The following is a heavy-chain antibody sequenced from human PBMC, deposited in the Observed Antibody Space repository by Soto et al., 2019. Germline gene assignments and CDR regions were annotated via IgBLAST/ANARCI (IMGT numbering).Heavy chain of an antibody. CDR2: FDPEDGET. J-gene: IGHJ6*02. Sequence: GASVKVSCKVSGYTLTELSMHWVRQAPGKGLEWMGGFDPEDGETIYAQKFQGRVTMTEDTSTDTAYTELSSVTAADTAVYYCAKSLSGTNYAIDVWGQGTTVTVSS. D-gene: IGHD1-7*01. CDR3: AKSLSGTNYAIDV. CDR1: GYTLTELS. V-gene: IGHV1-24*01.